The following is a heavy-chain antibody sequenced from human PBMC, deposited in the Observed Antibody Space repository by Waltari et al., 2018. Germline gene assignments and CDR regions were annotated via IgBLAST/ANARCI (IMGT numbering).Heavy chain of an antibody. Sequence: EVQLVESGGGLVQPGGSLRLSWVASVFSFGRYEMIWVRQAPGKGLEWVSYITTSDRSIYYADSVKGRFTISRDNAKNSLYLQMNSLRAEDTAVYYCARVGGYYYYYMDVWGKGTTVTVSS. CDR2: ITTSDRSI. CDR1: VFSFGRYE. D-gene: IGHD3-16*01. V-gene: IGHV3-48*03. J-gene: IGHJ6*03. CDR3: ARVGGYYYYYMDV.